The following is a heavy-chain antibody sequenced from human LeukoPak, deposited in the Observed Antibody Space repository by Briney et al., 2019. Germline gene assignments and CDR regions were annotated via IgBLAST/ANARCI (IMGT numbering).Heavy chain of an antibody. CDR1: GGTFSSYA. CDR3: ARHWTHTDEVSDAFDI. Sequence: SVKVSCKASGGTFSSYAISWVRQAPGQGLEWMGRIIPILGIANYAQKFQGRVTITADKSTSTAYMELSSLRSEDTAVYYCARHWTHTDEVSDAFDIWGQGTMVTLSS. V-gene: IGHV1-69*04. CDR2: IIPILGIA. D-gene: IGHD1-20*01. J-gene: IGHJ3*02.